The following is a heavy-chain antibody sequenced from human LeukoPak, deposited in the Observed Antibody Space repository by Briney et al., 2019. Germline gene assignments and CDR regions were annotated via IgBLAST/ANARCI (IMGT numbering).Heavy chain of an antibody. V-gene: IGHV3-30*18. CDR3: AKGRTIWWWFDASAI. CDR2: ISHDGGRP. J-gene: IGHJ3*02. Sequence: PGRSLRLSCAASGFTFSSYGMHWVRQAPGKGLEWVAVISHDGGRPSYADSVKGRFTISRDNSKNTLYLQMSSLGPEDTAVYYCAKGRTIWWWFDASAIWGQGTMVTVSS. CDR1: GFTFSSYG. D-gene: IGHD2-21*01.